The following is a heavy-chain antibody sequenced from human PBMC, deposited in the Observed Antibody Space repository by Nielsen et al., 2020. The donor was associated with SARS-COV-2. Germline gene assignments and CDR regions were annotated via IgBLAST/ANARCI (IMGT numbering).Heavy chain of an antibody. Sequence: GGSLRLSCAASGFTFSSYGMHWVRQAPGKGLEWVAVIWYDGSNKYYAASVKGRFTISRDNSKNTLYLQMNSLRAEDTAVYYCARDGDSITIFGVVTQYYYYYYMDVWGKGTTVTVSS. D-gene: IGHD3-3*01. CDR1: GFTFSSYG. J-gene: IGHJ6*03. V-gene: IGHV3-33*01. CDR3: ARDGDSITIFGVVTQYYYYYYMDV. CDR2: IWYDGSNK.